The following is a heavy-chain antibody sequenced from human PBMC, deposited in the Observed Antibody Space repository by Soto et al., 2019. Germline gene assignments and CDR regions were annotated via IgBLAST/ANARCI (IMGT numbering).Heavy chain of an antibody. Sequence: QVQLQESGPGLVKPSQTLSLTCTVSDGSISSGAYYWSWIRQHPGKGLEWIGYIYYSGSTYYNPSLKSRVTISVDTSKNQFSLKLSSVTAADTAVYYCALYDSSGSRGFQHWGQGTLVTVSS. CDR2: IYYSGST. CDR1: DGSISSGAYY. V-gene: IGHV4-31*03. CDR3: ALYDSSGSRGFQH. D-gene: IGHD3-22*01. J-gene: IGHJ1*01.